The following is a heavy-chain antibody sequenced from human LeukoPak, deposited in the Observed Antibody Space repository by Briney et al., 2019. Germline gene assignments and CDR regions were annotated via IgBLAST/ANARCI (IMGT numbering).Heavy chain of an antibody. J-gene: IGHJ4*02. CDR3: ARDNDYGDYALYY. CDR2: INPSGGST. D-gene: IGHD4-17*01. Sequence: TGGSLRLSCAASGYTFTSYYMHWVRQAPGQGLEWMGIINPSGGSTSYARKFQGRVTMTRDTSTSTVYMELSSLRSEDTAVYYCARDNDYGDYALYYWGQGTLVTVSS. V-gene: IGHV1-46*01. CDR1: GYTFTSYY.